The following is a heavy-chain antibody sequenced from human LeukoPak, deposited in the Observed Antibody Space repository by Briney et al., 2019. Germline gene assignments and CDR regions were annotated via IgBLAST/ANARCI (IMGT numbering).Heavy chain of an antibody. J-gene: IGHJ4*02. CDR2: ISGSGGDT. Sequence: GGSLRLSCVASGFTFSNYAMSWVRQAPGKGLEWVSAISGSGGDTFYTDSVKGRFTVSRDNSKNTLYLQMNSLESEDTAVYYCAKDRWGAVASFDYWGQGTLVTVSS. D-gene: IGHD6-19*01. CDR1: GFTFSNYA. V-gene: IGHV3-23*01. CDR3: AKDRWGAVASFDY.